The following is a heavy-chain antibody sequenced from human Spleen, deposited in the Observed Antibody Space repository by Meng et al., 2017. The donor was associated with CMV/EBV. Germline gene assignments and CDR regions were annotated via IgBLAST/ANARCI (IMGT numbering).Heavy chain of an antibody. D-gene: IGHD6-19*01. CDR1: GVTFSNFA. V-gene: IGHV4-34*01. J-gene: IGHJ4*02. Sequence: LTCAASGVTFSNFAMKWVRQPPGKGLEWIGEINHSGSTNYNPSLKSRVTISVDTSKNQFSLKLSSVTAADTAVYYCASSGWYRGYWGQGTLVTVSS. CDR2: INHSGST. CDR3: ASSGWYRGY.